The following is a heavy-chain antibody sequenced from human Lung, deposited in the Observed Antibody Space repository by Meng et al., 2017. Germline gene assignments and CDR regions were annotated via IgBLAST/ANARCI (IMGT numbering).Heavy chain of an antibody. D-gene: IGHD6-19*01. CDR2: IYHGGDT. J-gene: IGHJ4*02. Sequence: QGQLQLSGPGLLEPSGTLSLTCVVSGGSIISIDGWSWVRQPPGKGLEWIGEIYHGGDTNYNPSLKSRVTIAIDRSKNQFSLKLSSVTAADTAVYYCASWIYSCGWQWGQGTLVTVSS. CDR3: ASWIYSCGWQ. V-gene: IGHV4/OR15-8*02. CDR1: GGSIISIDG.